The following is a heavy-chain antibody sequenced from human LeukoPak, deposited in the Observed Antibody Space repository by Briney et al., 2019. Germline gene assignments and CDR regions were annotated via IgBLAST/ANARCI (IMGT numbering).Heavy chain of an antibody. CDR1: GFTFDDYA. J-gene: IGHJ4*02. CDR2: ISWNSGSI. CDR3: ANHDY. Sequence: GGSLRLSCAASGFTFDDYAMHWVRQAPGKGLEWVSGISWNSGSIGYADSVKGRFTISRDNAKNSLYLQMNSLRAEDTALYYCANHDYWGQATLVTVSS. V-gene: IGHV3-9*01.